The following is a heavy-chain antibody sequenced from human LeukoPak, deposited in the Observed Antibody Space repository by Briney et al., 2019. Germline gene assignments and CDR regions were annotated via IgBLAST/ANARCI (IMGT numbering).Heavy chain of an antibody. D-gene: IGHD2-15*01. Sequence: ASVKVSCKASGYTFINYDINWVRQAPGQGLEWMGWMNPNSGQTGYAQKFQGRVTMTTNTSISTVYLELSGLRSDDTAVYYCAREWSPIAAILSSEQMSYRGMDVWGQGTTVTVSS. CDR3: AREWSPIAAILSSEQMSYRGMDV. V-gene: IGHV1-8*01. J-gene: IGHJ6*02. CDR2: MNPNSGQT. CDR1: GYTFINYD.